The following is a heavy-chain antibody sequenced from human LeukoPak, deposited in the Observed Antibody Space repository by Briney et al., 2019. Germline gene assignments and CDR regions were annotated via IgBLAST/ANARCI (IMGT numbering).Heavy chain of an antibody. D-gene: IGHD3-10*01. J-gene: IGHJ5*02. CDR3: ATSFRAVNWFDP. Sequence: GASVKVSCKASGYTFTRYYMNWVRQAPGQGLEWMGIINPSGGSTNYAQKFQGRVTMTRDTSTSTIYMEVSSLRSEDTAVYYCATSFRAVNWFDPWGQGTLVTVSS. CDR2: INPSGGST. CDR1: GYTFTRYY. V-gene: IGHV1-46*01.